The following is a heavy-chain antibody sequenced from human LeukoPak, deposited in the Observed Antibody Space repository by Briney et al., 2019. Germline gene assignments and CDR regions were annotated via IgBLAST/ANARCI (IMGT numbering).Heavy chain of an antibody. J-gene: IGHJ4*02. Sequence: PSETLSLTCTVSGGSISSGNYYWNWIRQPPGKGLEWIGSIYYSGSTCYNPSLKSRVTVSVDTSKNQFSLKLSSVTATDTAVYYCARSGTYYRTFDFWGQGTLVTVSS. CDR3: ARSGTYYRTFDF. V-gene: IGHV4-39*01. CDR1: GGSISSGNYY. CDR2: IYYSGST. D-gene: IGHD1-26*01.